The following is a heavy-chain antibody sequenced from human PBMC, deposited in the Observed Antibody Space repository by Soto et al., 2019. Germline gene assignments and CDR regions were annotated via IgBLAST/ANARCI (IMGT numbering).Heavy chain of an antibody. Sequence: SEILSLTCTVSGGSISSYYWSWIRQPPGKGLEWIGYIYYSGSTNYNPSLKSRVTISVDTSKNQFSLKLNSMTAADTAVYYCARHNYGSGSTYFDYWGQGTLVPVSS. V-gene: IGHV4-59*08. D-gene: IGHD3-10*01. J-gene: IGHJ4*02. CDR1: GGSISSYY. CDR3: ARHNYGSGSTYFDY. CDR2: IYYSGST.